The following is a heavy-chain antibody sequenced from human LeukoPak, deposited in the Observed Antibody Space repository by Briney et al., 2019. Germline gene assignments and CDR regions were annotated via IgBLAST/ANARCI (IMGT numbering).Heavy chain of an antibody. CDR3: ARVLREWLLFGWFDP. Sequence: GGSLRLSCAASGFTFSDYYMGWIRQAPGKGLEWVSYISSSGSTIYYADSLKGRFTISRDNAKNSLYLQMNSLRAEDTAVYYCARVLREWLLFGWFDPWGQGTLVTVSS. CDR2: ISSSGSTI. D-gene: IGHD3-3*01. V-gene: IGHV3-11*01. CDR1: GFTFSDYY. J-gene: IGHJ5*02.